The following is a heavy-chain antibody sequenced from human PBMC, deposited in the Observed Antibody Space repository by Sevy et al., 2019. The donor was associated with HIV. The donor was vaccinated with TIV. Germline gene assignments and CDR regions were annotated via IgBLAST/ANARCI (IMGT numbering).Heavy chain of an antibody. D-gene: IGHD2-15*01. CDR1: GFTFSDYY. CDR3: ARERDLGYCSGGSCSYYYYGMHV. Sequence: GGSLRLSCAASGFTFSDYYMSWIRQAPGKGLEWVSYISSSGSTIYYADSVKGRFTISRDNAKNSLYLQMNSLRAEDTAVYYCARERDLGYCSGGSCSYYYYGMHVWGQGTTVTVSS. CDR2: ISSSGSTI. J-gene: IGHJ6*02. V-gene: IGHV3-11*01.